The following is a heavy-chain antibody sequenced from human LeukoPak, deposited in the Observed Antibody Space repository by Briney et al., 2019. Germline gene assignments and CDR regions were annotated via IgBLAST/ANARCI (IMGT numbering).Heavy chain of an antibody. CDR2: VSDSGGST. CDR1: GFSFSTFA. J-gene: IGHJ4*02. Sequence: PGGSVRLSCAASGFSFSTFAMNWVRQAPGKGLEWVSAVSDSGGSTYYADSVKGRFTISRDNAKNSLYLQMNSLRAEDTAVYYCANWNSNPEGFDYWGQGTLVTVSS. D-gene: IGHD1-7*01. V-gene: IGHV3-23*01. CDR3: ANWNSNPEGFDY.